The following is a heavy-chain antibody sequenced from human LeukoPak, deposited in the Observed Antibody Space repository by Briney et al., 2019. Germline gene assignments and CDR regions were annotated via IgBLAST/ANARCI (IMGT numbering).Heavy chain of an antibody. CDR3: GSELRRFYYYYYMNV. J-gene: IGHJ6*03. D-gene: IGHD3-16*01. Sequence: SETLSLTCTVSGGSINSSDHYWDWVRQSPGKGLQWIGSVYFRGSTYYSPSLKSRVTISVDTSKNQFSLRLSSVTAADTAVYFCGSELRRFYYYYYMNVWGKGTSVTVSS. CDR2: VYFRGST. CDR1: GGSINSSDHY. V-gene: IGHV4-39*07.